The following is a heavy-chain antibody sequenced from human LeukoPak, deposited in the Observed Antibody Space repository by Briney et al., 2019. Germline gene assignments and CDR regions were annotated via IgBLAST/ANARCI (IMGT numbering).Heavy chain of an antibody. D-gene: IGHD2-15*01. Sequence: GGSLRLSCAASGFTFSSYWMSWVRQAPGKGLEWVANIKQEGSEKYYVDSVKGRFTISRDNAKSSLYLQMNSLRAEDKAVYYCARGSATAGLDYWGQGTPVTVSS. CDR2: IKQEGSEK. CDR3: ARGSATAGLDY. V-gene: IGHV3-7*01. J-gene: IGHJ4*02. CDR1: GFTFSSYW.